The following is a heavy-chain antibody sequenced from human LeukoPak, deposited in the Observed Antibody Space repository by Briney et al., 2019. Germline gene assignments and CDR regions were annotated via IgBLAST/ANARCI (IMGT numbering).Heavy chain of an antibody. CDR2: IRSIANSYAT. V-gene: IGHV3-73*01. CDR3: TRPSNPKSFGPEYYFDY. Sequence: GGSLRLSCAASGFTFSGSAMHWVRQASGKGLEWVGRIRSIANSYATAYAASVKGRFTISRDDSKNTAYLQMNSLKTEDTAVYYCTRPSNPKSFGPEYYFDYWGQGTLVTVSS. CDR1: GFTFSGSA. J-gene: IGHJ4*02. D-gene: IGHD3-16*01.